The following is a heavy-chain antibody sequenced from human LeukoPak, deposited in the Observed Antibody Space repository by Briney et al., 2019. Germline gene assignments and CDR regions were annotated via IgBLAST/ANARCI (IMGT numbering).Heavy chain of an antibody. CDR3: AFFPVGIAASGTLY. J-gene: IGHJ4*02. D-gene: IGHD6-13*01. CDR1: GDSVSSNSAA. CDR2: TYYRSKWYN. V-gene: IGHV6-1*01. Sequence: SQTLSLTCAISGDSVSSNSAAWNWIRQSPSRGLEWLGRTYYRSKWYNDYAVSVKSRITINPDTSKNQFSLKLSSVTAADTAVYYCAFFPVGIAASGTLYWGQGTLVTVSS.